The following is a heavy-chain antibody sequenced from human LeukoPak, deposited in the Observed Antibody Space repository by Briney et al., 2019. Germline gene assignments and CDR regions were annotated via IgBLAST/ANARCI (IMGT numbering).Heavy chain of an antibody. V-gene: IGHV3-9*01. Sequence: GRSLRLSCAASGFTFDDYAMLWVRQAPGKGLVWVSGISWNSGSIGYADSVKGRFTISRDNAKNSLYLQMNSLRAEDTALYYCAKRDYSSGFDYWGQGTLVTVSS. CDR2: ISWNSGSI. J-gene: IGHJ4*02. D-gene: IGHD6-19*01. CDR1: GFTFDDYA. CDR3: AKRDYSSGFDY.